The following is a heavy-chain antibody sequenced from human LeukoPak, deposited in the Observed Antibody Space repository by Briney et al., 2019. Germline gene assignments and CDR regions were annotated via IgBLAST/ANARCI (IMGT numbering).Heavy chain of an antibody. J-gene: IGHJ6*03. V-gene: IGHV1-2*02. CDR2: INTNSGGT. CDR3: ALGYYYYYMDV. Sequence: ASVKVSCKASVYTFTGYYMHWVRQAPGQGLEWMGWINTNSGGTNYAQKFQGRVTMTRDTSISTAYMELSRLRSDDTAVYYCALGYYYYYMDVWGKGTTVTVSS. CDR1: VYTFTGYY.